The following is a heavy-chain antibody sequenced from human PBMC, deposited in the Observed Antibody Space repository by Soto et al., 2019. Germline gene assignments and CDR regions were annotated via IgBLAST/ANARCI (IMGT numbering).Heavy chain of an antibody. D-gene: IGHD3-3*01. CDR2: ISYDGSNK. V-gene: IGHV3-30-3*01. J-gene: IGHJ4*02. Sequence: QVQLVESGGGVVQPGRSLRLYYAASRFTFSSYAMHWVRQAPGKGLEWVAVISYDGSNKYYADSVKGRFTISRDNSKNTLYLQMNSLRAEDTAVYYCARDKRDLRFLEWSYYFDFWGQGTLVTVSS. CDR1: RFTFSSYA. CDR3: ARDKRDLRFLEWSYYFDF.